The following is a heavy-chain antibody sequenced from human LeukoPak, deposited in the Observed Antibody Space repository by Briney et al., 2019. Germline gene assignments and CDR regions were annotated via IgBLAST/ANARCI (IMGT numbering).Heavy chain of an antibody. J-gene: IGHJ4*02. CDR1: GFTFSTYW. V-gene: IGHV3-74*01. D-gene: IGHD1-26*01. CDR2: INSDGSST. Sequence: QPGGSLRLSCAASGFTFSTYWMHWVRQAPGKGLVWVSRINSDGSSTSYADSVKGRFTISRDNARNTLYLQMHSLRAEDTAVYYCARATLHDHSGSYYEYWGQGTLVTVST. CDR3: ARATLHDHSGSYYEY.